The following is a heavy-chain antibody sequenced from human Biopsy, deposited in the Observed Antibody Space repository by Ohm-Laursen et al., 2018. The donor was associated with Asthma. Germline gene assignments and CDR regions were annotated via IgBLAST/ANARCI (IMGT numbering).Heavy chain of an antibody. CDR3: ARGDSSNWSHYYFDY. V-gene: IGHV3-23*01. CDR1: GFTFSSYA. CDR2: ISGSGGTS. J-gene: IGHJ4*02. Sequence: SLRLSCAASGFTFSSYAMSWVRQAPGKGLEWVSAISGSGGTSHTADSVRGRFTISRDYSKNTLYLQVHSLRAEDTAVYYCARGDSSNWSHYYFDYWGQGTLVTVSS. D-gene: IGHD3-22*01.